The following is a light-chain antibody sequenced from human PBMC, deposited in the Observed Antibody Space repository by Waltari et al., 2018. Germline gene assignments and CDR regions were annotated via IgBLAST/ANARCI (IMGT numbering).Light chain of an antibody. CDR2: WAS. Sequence: DIVMPQSPDSLAVSLGERATINCKSSQSVLYSSNNKNYLAWYQQKPGQPPNLLIYWASTRESGVPDRFRGSGSATDFTLTISSLQAEDVAVYFCQQYYSVPYTFGQGTKLEIK. V-gene: IGKV4-1*01. CDR1: QSVLYSSNNKNY. CDR3: QQYYSVPYT. J-gene: IGKJ2*01.